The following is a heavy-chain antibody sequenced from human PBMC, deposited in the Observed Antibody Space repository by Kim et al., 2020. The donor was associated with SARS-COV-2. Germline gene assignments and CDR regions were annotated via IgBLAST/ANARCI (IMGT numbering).Heavy chain of an antibody. V-gene: IGHV4-4*08. CDR3: ARHFGDSSDFYNFDY. D-gene: IGHD2-21*01. Sequence: SETLSLTCSVSGVSISQSHWSWIRQAPGKGLEWIGYLNPAGATNYNPSLWSRVSISADTSNNQVSLRVTSVTGADTAVYYCARHFGDSSDFYNFDYWGQGALVTFSS. CDR2: LNPAGAT. J-gene: IGHJ4*02. CDR1: GVSISQSH.